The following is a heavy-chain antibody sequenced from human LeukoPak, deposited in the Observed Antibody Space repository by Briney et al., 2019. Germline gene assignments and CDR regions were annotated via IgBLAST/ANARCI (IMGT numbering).Heavy chain of an antibody. D-gene: IGHD6-19*01. J-gene: IGHJ4*02. Sequence: GGSLRLSCAASGFTFSSYAMHWVRQAPGKGLEWVSAISGSGGSTYYADSVKGRFTISRDNSKNTLYLQMNSLRAEDTAVYYCAKDEESWLVWNYRGQGTLVTVSS. CDR1: GFTFSSYA. V-gene: IGHV3-23*01. CDR3: AKDEESWLVWNY. CDR2: ISGSGGST.